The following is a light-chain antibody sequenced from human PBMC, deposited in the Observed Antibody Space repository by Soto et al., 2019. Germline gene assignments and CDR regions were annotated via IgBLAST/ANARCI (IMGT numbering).Light chain of an antibody. CDR3: QQSNNWPLT. Sequence: EIVMTQSPATLSVSPGERATLSCRASQSVSSTLAWYQQKPGQAPRLLIYGASTRATGIPARFSGSGSGTEFTLTISSLQSEDFAVYYCQQSNNWPLTFGGGTRWIS. CDR1: QSVSST. J-gene: IGKJ4*01. V-gene: IGKV3-15*01. CDR2: GAS.